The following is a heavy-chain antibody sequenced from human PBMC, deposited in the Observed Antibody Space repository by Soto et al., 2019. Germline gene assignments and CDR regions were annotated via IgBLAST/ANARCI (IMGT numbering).Heavy chain of an antibody. J-gene: IGHJ3*02. CDR2: IIPIFGTA. CDR1: GGTFSSYA. CDR3: ARDRTGTTVPGAFDI. D-gene: IGHD1-1*01. Sequence: QVQLVQSGAEVKKPGFSVKVSCKASGGTFSSYAISWVRQAPGQGLEWMGGIIPIFGTANYAQKFQGRVTSTADESTSTAYMELSSLRSEDTAVYYCARDRTGTTVPGAFDIWGQGTMVTVSS. V-gene: IGHV1-69*12.